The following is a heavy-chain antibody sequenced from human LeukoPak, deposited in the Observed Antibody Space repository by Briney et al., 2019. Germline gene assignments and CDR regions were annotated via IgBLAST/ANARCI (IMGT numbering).Heavy chain of an antibody. D-gene: IGHD3-3*02. V-gene: IGHV5-51*01. CDR2: IYPGDSDT. CDR3: ARVGGFSRHWFDS. CDR1: GYSFASYW. J-gene: IGHJ5*01. Sequence: GESLKISCKGSGYSFASYWIGWVRQMPGKGLEWMGSIYPGDSDTRYSPSFRGQVTISGDKSISTAYLQWISLKASDTAMYYCARVGGFSRHWFDSWGQGTLVTVSS.